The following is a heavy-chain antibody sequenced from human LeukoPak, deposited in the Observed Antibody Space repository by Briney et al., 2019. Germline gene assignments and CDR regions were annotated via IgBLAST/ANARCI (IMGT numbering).Heavy chain of an antibody. CDR1: GGTFSNFA. CDR3: ASSGLGGSGNYHRTWYNWFDP. V-gene: IGHV1-69*06. D-gene: IGHD3-10*01. J-gene: IGHJ5*02. Sequence: SVTVSCKASGGTFSNFAISWVRQAPGQGLEWMGGIIPLFGTANYGQKSQGRVTITADKSTSTAYMELSSLRSEDTAVYYCASSGLGGSGNYHRTWYNWFDPWGQGTLVTVSS. CDR2: IIPLFGTA.